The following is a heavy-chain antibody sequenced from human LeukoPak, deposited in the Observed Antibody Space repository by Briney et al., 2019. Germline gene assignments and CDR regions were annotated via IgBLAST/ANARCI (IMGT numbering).Heavy chain of an antibody. CDR3: ARAGYQIDY. V-gene: IGHV3-30-3*01. Sequence: GGSLRLSCAASGFTFSDHYMHWVRQAPGKGLEWVAVISYDGSNKYYADSVKGRFTISRDNSKNTLYLQMNSLRAEDTAVYYCARAGYQIDYWGQGTLVTVSS. J-gene: IGHJ4*02. CDR1: GFTFSDHY. D-gene: IGHD3-16*02. CDR2: ISYDGSNK.